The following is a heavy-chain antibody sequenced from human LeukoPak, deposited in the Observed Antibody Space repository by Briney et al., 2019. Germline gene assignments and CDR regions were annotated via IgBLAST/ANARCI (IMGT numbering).Heavy chain of an antibody. CDR1: GGSLSSYY. V-gene: IGHV4-34*01. J-gene: IGHJ4*02. CDR3: ARGIKRYYYYGLGSFPYDS. CDR2: MHRDGRS. D-gene: IGHD3-10*01. Sequence: PSETLSLTCAVYGGSLSSYYWSWVRQSPGKGLELIGEMHRDGRSDYNPSLGSRVTISVDASKNQFSLYLRSMTAADTAVYYCARGIKRYYYYGLGSFPYDSWGQGSLVTVSS.